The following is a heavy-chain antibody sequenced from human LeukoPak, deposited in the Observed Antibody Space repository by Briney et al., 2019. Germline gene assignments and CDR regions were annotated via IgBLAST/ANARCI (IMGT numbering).Heavy chain of an antibody. D-gene: IGHD3-10*01. V-gene: IGHV4-34*01. CDR3: AREAHYYGSGSYRGAVGY. CDR1: GFPFSDYL. J-gene: IGHJ4*02. Sequence: GSLRLSCVASGFPFSDYLLTWIRQPPGKGLEWIGEINHSGSTNYNPSLKSRVTISVDTSKNQSSLKLSSVTAADTAVYYCAREAHYYGSGSYRGAVGYWGQGTLVTVSS. CDR2: INHSGST.